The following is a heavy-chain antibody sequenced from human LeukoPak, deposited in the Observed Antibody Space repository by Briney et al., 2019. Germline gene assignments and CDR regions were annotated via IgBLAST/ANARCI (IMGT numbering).Heavy chain of an antibody. J-gene: IGHJ4*02. CDR1: GGSISSYY. Sequence: SETLSLTCTVSGGSISSYYWSWIRQPAGKGLEWIGRIYTSGSTNYNPSLKSRVTISVDTSKNQFSLKLSSVTAADTAVYYCARGLGDFWSGYFVDYWGQGTLVTVSS. CDR3: ARGLGDFWSGYFVDY. D-gene: IGHD3-3*01. V-gene: IGHV4-4*07. CDR2: IYTSGST.